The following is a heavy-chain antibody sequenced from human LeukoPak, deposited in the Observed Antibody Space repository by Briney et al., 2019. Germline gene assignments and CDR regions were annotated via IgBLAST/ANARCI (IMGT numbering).Heavy chain of an antibody. Sequence: GGSLRLSCAASGFIFGNYGMSWVRQVPGKGLERVSSISNTATNTHYADSMEGRFIISRDNSKNTLYLHMDSLRAEDTALYYCAPQLWDHPGPWGQGIPVTVSS. CDR2: ISNTATNT. CDR3: APQLWDHPGP. V-gene: IGHV3-23*01. CDR1: GFIFGNYG. D-gene: IGHD3-16*01. J-gene: IGHJ5*02.